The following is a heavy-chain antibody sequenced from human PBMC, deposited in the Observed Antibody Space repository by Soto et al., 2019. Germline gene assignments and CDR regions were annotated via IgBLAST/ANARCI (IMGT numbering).Heavy chain of an antibody. CDR3: ARGRDGDY. CDR1: GYTFTSYG. V-gene: IGHV1-18*01. D-gene: IGHD6-6*01. CDR2: ISAHNGNT. J-gene: IGHJ4*02. Sequence: QVHLVQSGAEVKKPGASVKVSCKGSGYTFTSYGITWVRQAPGQGLEWMGWISAHNGNTDYAQKLQGRVTVTRDTATSTADMELRSLRSDDTAVYYCARGRDGDYWGQGALVTGSS.